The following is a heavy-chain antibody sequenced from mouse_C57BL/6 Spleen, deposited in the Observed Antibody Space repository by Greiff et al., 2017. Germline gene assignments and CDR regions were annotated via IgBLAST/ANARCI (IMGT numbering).Heavy chain of an antibody. J-gene: IGHJ4*01. Sequence: QVQLQQSGAELVRPGTSVKVSCKASGYAFTNYLLEWVKQRPGQGLEWIGEINPGSGGKNYNEKFKGKATLSADKASSTAYMQLSSLTSVDSAVYFWARSGISCDYDETPHYYAIDYWGQGTSVTVSS. D-gene: IGHD2-4*01. CDR1: GYAFTNYL. CDR2: INPGSGGK. CDR3: ARSGISCDYDETPHYYAIDY. V-gene: IGHV1-54*01.